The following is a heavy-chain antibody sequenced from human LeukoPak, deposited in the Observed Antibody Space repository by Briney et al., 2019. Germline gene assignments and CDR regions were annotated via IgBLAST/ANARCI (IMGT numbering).Heavy chain of an antibody. CDR1: GGTFSGYA. D-gene: IGHD2-2*01. V-gene: IGHV1-69*13. J-gene: IGHJ4*02. CDR3: ARDFRAYCSNANCYGGDY. CDR2: IIPIFGTA. Sequence: GASVKVSCKASGGTFSGYAISWVRQAPGQGLEWMGGIIPIFGTANYAQKFQGRVTITADESTSTAYMELSSLRSEDTAVYYCARDFRAYCSNANCYGGDYWGQGTLVTVSS.